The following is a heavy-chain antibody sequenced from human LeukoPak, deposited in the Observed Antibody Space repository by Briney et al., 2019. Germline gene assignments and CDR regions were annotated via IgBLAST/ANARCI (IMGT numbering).Heavy chain of an antibody. J-gene: IGHJ4*02. V-gene: IGHV3-9*01. CDR1: GFTFDDYA. D-gene: IGHD4-17*01. Sequence: GGSLRLSCAASGFTFDDYAMHWVRQAPGKGLEWVSGISWNSGSIGYADSVKGRFTISRDNAKNSLYLQMNSLRAEDTALYYCAKDTFTGDYPVYYFDYWGQGTLVTVSS. CDR2: ISWNSGSI. CDR3: AKDTFTGDYPVYYFDY.